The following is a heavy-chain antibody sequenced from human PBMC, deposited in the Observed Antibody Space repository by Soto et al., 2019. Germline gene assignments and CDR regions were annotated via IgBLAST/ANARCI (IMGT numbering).Heavy chain of an antibody. CDR2: INHSGST. CDR1: GGSFSGYY. J-gene: IGHJ6*02. CDR3: ARVGNYYGMDV. Sequence: QVQLQQWGAGLLKPSETLSLTCAVYGGSFSGYYWSWIRQPPGKGLEWIGEINHSGSTNYNPSLKSRVTLSVDTSKNQFSLKLSSVTAADTAVYYCARVGNYYGMDVWGQGTTVTVSS. V-gene: IGHV4-34*01.